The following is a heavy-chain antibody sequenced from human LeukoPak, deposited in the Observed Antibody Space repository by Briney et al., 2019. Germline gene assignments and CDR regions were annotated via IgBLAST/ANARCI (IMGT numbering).Heavy chain of an antibody. CDR2: IIPNLGTA. CDR1: GGTFSSNE. Sequence: GSSVKVSCKASGGTFSSNEISWVRQAPGQGLEWMGRIIPNLGTANYAQSFQGRVTITADKSTSTAYMELSSLRSEDTAVYFCARGWPNSGYDWYWFGPWGQGTLVTVSS. D-gene: IGHD5-12*01. V-gene: IGHV1-69*04. CDR3: ARGWPNSGYDWYWFGP. J-gene: IGHJ5*02.